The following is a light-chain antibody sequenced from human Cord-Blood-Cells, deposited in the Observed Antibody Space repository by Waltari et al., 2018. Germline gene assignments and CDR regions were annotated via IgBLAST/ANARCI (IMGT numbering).Light chain of an antibody. Sequence: DIVMTQSPLSLPVTPGAPASISCRSSQSLLHSNGYNYLDWYLQKPGHSPQLLIYLGSNRASGVPDRFSGSGAGTDFTLKISRVEAEDVGVYYCMQALQTPLTFGGGTKVEIK. CDR2: LGS. V-gene: IGKV2-28*01. CDR1: QSLLHSNGYNY. CDR3: MQALQTPLT. J-gene: IGKJ4*01.